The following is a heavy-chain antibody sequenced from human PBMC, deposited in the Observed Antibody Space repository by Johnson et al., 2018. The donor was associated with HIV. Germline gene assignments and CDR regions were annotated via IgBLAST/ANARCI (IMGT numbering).Heavy chain of an antibody. CDR2: ISYDGSNK. CDR3: AKAYWPGCDAFDV. V-gene: IGHV3-30*14. J-gene: IGHJ3*01. CDR1: GFTFSSYA. D-gene: IGHD2-21*01. Sequence: QVQLVESGGGVVQPGRSLRLSCAASGFTFSSYAMHWVRQAPGKGLEWAAVISYDGSNKYYADSVKGRFTISSDNSKNTLYLQMNSLGAGDTAVYYCAKAYWPGCDAFDVWGHGTMVTVSS.